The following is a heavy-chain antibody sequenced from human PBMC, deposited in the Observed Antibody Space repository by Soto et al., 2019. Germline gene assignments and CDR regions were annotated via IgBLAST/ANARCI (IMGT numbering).Heavy chain of an antibody. Sequence: QVQLQQWGAGLLKPSETLSLTCAVYGGSFSGYYWSWIHQPPGKGLEWIGEINHSGSTNYNPSLKSRVTISVDTSKNQFSLKLSSVTAADTAVYYCARGPHGGNSGFDYWGQGTLVTVSS. J-gene: IGHJ4*02. CDR3: ARGPHGGNSGFDY. V-gene: IGHV4-34*01. CDR1: GGSFSGYY. D-gene: IGHD2-21*02. CDR2: INHSGST.